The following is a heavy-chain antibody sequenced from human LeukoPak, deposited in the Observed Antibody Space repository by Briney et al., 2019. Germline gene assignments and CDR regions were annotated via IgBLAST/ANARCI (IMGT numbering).Heavy chain of an antibody. CDR2: IYPGDSDT. V-gene: IGHV5-51*01. CDR3: ARKPGYSSSWYYFDY. CDR1: GYRFTSYW. Sequence: GESLKISWKGSGYRFTSYWIGWVRQMPGKGLGWLGIIYPGDSDTRYSPSFQGQVTISANKSISTAYLQWSSLKASDTAMYYCARKPGYSSSWYYFDYWGQGALVTVSS. D-gene: IGHD6-13*01. J-gene: IGHJ4*02.